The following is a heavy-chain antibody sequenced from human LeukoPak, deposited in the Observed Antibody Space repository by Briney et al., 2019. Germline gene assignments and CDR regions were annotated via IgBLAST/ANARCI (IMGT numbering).Heavy chain of an antibody. CDR2: INSDGSST. J-gene: IGHJ6*03. CDR1: GFTFSSYW. Sequence: PGGSLRLSCAASGFTFSSYWMHWVRQTPGKGLVWVSRINSDGSSTYYADSVKGRFTISRDHSKNTLYLQMNTLRAEDTAIYYCARDYKLLSSYYYYYYMDVWGKGTTVTVSS. V-gene: IGHV3-74*01. D-gene: IGHD3-10*01. CDR3: ARDYKLLSSYYYYYYMDV.